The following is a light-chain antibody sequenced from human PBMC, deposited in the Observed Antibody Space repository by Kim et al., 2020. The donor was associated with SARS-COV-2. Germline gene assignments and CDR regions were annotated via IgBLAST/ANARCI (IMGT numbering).Light chain of an antibody. V-gene: IGKV2-28*01. Sequence: PASISCRSSQSLVHGDLDTFLDWYVLKPGQAPQPLIYFGSYRAYGVPDRFSASVSGTEYTLRISRVEAEDVGSYYCMQVIQAPVTFGGGTKVDIK. CDR1: QSLVHGDLDTF. J-gene: IGKJ4*01. CDR2: FGS. CDR3: MQVIQAPVT.